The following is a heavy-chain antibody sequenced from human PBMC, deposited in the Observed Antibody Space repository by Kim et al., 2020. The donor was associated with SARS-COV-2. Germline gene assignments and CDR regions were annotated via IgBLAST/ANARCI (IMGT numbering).Heavy chain of an antibody. CDR1: GFTFSSYG. CDR3: AKDGSSGVLDY. J-gene: IGHJ4*02. V-gene: IGHV3-30*18. Sequence: GGSLRLSCAASGFTFSSYGMHWVRQAPGKGLEWVAVISYDGSNKYYADSVEGRFTISRDNSKNTLYLQMNSLRAEDTAVYYCAKDGSSGVLDYCGQGTLVTVSS. D-gene: IGHD1-1*01. CDR2: ISYDGSNK.